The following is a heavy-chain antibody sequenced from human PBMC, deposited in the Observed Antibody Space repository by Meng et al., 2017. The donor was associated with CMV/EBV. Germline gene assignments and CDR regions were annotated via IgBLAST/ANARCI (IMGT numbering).Heavy chain of an antibody. Sequence: SGFTFSSYAMRWVRQAPGKGLEWVAVISYDGSNKYYADHVKGRFTISRDNSKNTLYLQMNSLRAEDTAVYYCARDKRYSYGYSGGADYWGQGTLVTVSS. CDR3: ARDKRYSYGYSGGADY. CDR2: ISYDGSNK. CDR1: GFTFSSYA. D-gene: IGHD5-18*01. V-gene: IGHV3-30*04. J-gene: IGHJ4*02.